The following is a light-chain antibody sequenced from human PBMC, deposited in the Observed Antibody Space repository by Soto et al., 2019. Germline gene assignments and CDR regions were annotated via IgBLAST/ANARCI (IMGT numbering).Light chain of an antibody. CDR2: GGS. Sequence: EIVLTQSPATLSSSPGETATLSCRASQYVGTRLAWYQHKPGQAPRLLIYGGSTRATGIPARFSGSGSGTEFTLSISSLQSEDFALYSCQQYNDWPPVFGQGTRLEIK. J-gene: IGKJ5*01. V-gene: IGKV3-15*01. CDR3: QQYNDWPPV. CDR1: QYVGTR.